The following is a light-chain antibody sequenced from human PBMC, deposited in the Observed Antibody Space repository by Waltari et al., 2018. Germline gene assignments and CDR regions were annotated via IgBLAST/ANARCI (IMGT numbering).Light chain of an antibody. Sequence: DIVLTQSPASLSLSPGERATLSCRASQSVSSYLAWNQQKPGQAPRLLISEASNRATGIPARFSGSGSGTDFTLTISSLEPEDFAVYYCQQRRDWPITFGQGTRLEIK. CDR3: QQRRDWPIT. J-gene: IGKJ5*01. V-gene: IGKV3-11*01. CDR2: EAS. CDR1: QSVSSY.